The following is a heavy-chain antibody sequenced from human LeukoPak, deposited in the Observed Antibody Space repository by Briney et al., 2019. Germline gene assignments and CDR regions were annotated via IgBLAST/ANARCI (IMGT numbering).Heavy chain of an antibody. V-gene: IGHV3-33*01. CDR2: IWYDGSDK. CDR3: ARAGEAFDI. Sequence: GRSLRLSCAASGFTFSSYGMHWVRQAPGKGLEWVAVIWYDGSDKYYRDSVKGRFTISRDNSKNTLYLQMNSLRAEDTATYYCARAGEAFDIWGRGTMVTVSS. J-gene: IGHJ3*02. CDR1: GFTFSSYG.